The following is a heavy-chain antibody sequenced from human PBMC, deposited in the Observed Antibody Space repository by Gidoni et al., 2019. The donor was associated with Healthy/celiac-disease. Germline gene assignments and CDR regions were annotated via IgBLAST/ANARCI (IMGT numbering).Heavy chain of an antibody. V-gene: IGHV4-34*01. CDR2: INHSGST. J-gene: IGHJ6*02. Sequence: QVQLQQWGAGLLKPSETLSLTCAVYGGSFSGYYWSWIRQPPGKGLEWIGEINHSGSTNYNPSLKSRVTISVDTSKNQFSLKLSSVTAADTAVYYCARGLRVVAARSVRGYYYGMDVWGQGTTVTVSS. CDR3: ARGLRVVAARSVRGYYYGMDV. CDR1: GGSFSGYY. D-gene: IGHD6-13*01.